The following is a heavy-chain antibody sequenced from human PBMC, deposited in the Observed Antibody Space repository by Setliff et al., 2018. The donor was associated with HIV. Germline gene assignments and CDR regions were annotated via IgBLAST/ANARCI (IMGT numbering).Heavy chain of an antibody. CDR2: IYTSGST. CDR1: GGSISGGSYY. J-gene: IGHJ2*01. Sequence: SETLSLTCTVSGGSISGGSYYWGWIRQPAGKGLEWIGRIYTSGSTNYNPSLKSRVTISVDTSKNQFSLKLNSVAAADTAVYYCARGGSYGSSYWYFDLWGRGTLVTVSS. V-gene: IGHV4-61*02. CDR3: ARGGSYGSSYWYFDL. D-gene: IGHD5-18*01.